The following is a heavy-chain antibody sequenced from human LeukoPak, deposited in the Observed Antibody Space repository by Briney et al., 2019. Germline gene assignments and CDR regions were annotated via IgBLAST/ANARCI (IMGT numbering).Heavy chain of an antibody. CDR2: INTDGSSI. D-gene: IGHD6-13*01. Sequence: PGRSLRLSCAASGFTFDDYAMHWVRQAPGKGLVWVSRINTDGSSISYAGSVKGRFTVSRDNAKNTLYLLMNSLRAEDTAVYYCARGKQQLILDSWGQGTLVTVSS. J-gene: IGHJ4*02. CDR3: ARGKQQLILDS. V-gene: IGHV3-74*01. CDR1: GFTFDDYA.